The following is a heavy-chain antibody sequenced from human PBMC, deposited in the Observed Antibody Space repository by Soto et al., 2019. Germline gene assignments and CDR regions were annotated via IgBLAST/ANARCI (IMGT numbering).Heavy chain of an antibody. CDR3: AKADDYGDHLPGIDY. CDR1: GFTFSSYA. CDR2: ISGSGGST. V-gene: IGHV3-23*01. Sequence: EVQLLESGGGLVQPGGSLRLSCAASGFTFSSYAMSWVRQAPGKGLEWVSAISGSGGSTYYADSVKGRFTISRDNSKNTLYRQMNSLRAEDTAVYYCAKADDYGDHLPGIDYWGQGTLVTVSS. D-gene: IGHD4-17*01. J-gene: IGHJ4*02.